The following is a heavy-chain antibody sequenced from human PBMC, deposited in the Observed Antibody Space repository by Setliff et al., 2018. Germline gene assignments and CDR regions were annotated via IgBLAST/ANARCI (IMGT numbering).Heavy chain of an antibody. Sequence: SETLSLTCTVSGLSLSSTTYYWAWVRQPPGKGLEWIGSVSYFGSGYYNPSLRGRVATSLDTSRNQFSLILRSVTAADTAVYYCARGRMRGSCSGPSCTYDPFDIWGQGTPVTVSS. CDR3: ARGRMRGSCSGPSCTYDPFDI. J-gene: IGHJ3*02. D-gene: IGHD2-2*01. CDR1: GLSLSSTTYY. CDR2: VSYFGSG. V-gene: IGHV4-39*07.